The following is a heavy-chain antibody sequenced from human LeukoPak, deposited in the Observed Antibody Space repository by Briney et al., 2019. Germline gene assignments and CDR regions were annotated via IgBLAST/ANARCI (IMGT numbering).Heavy chain of an antibody. CDR3: ARGGLVVRGTNNWFDP. V-gene: IGHV4-30-2*01. CDR1: GGSISSGGNS. Sequence: SETLSLTCAVSGGSISSGGNSWSWIRQPPGKGLEWIGYIYHSGSTYHNPSLKSRVTISVDRSKNQFSLKLSSVTAADTAVYYCARGGLVVRGTNNWFDPWGQGTLVTVSS. J-gene: IGHJ5*02. D-gene: IGHD3-10*01. CDR2: IYHSGST.